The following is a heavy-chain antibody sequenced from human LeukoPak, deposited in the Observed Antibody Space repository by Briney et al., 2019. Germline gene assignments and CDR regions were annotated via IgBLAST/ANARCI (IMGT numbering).Heavy chain of an antibody. CDR3: ARVASSGWYGNYYYYMDV. CDR1: GGSISSGSYY. CDR2: IYTSGST. D-gene: IGHD6-19*01. Sequence: SETLSLTCTVSGGSISSGSYYWSWLRQPAGKGLEWIGRIYTSGSTNYNPSLKSRLTISVDTSKNQFSLKLSSVTAADTAVYYCARVASSGWYGNYYYYMDVWGKGTTVTVSS. V-gene: IGHV4-61*02. J-gene: IGHJ6*03.